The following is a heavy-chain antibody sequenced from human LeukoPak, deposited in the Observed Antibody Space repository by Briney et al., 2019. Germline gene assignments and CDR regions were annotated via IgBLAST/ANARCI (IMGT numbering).Heavy chain of an antibody. CDR3: ARVKKYYYDSSGYYSFDY. Sequence: PSETPSLTCTVSGGSISSYYWSWIRQPPGKGLEWIGYIYYSGSTNYNPSLKSRVTISVDTSKNQFSLKLSSVTAADTAVYYCARVKKYYYDSSGYYSFDYWGQGTLVTVSS. D-gene: IGHD3-22*01. J-gene: IGHJ4*02. CDR1: GGSISSYY. CDR2: IYYSGST. V-gene: IGHV4-59*01.